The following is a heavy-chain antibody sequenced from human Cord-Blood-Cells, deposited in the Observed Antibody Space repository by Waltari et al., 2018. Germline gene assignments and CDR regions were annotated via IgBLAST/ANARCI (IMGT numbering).Heavy chain of an antibody. CDR1: GLTFSSYW. CDR2: INSDGSST. CDR3: ARVRYDFWSGYYDAFDI. D-gene: IGHD3-3*01. J-gene: IGHJ3*02. Sequence: EVQLVESGGGLVQPGGSLRLSCAASGLTFSSYWLHWVGPAQGKGLVWVSRINSDGSSTSYADSVKGRFTISRDNAKNTLYLQMNSLRAEDTAVYYCARVRYDFWSGYYDAFDIWGQGTMVTVSS. V-gene: IGHV3-74*01.